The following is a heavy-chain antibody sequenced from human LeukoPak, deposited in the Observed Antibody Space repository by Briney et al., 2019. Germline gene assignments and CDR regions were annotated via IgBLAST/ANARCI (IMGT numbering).Heavy chain of an antibody. CDR3: AKPLVLAGFDY. CDR2: ISGSGGST. CDR1: GFTVSGNY. J-gene: IGHJ4*02. D-gene: IGHD6-19*01. V-gene: IGHV3-23*01. Sequence: GGSLRLSCAVSGFTVSGNYMSWVRHAPGKGLEWVSAISGSGGSTYYADSVKGRLTISRDNSKNTLYLQMKSLRAEDTPVYYCAKPLVLAGFDYWGQGTLVTVSS.